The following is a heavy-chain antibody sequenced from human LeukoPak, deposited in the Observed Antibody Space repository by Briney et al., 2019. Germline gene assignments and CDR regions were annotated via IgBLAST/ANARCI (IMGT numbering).Heavy chain of an antibody. CDR2: IKSKTDGGTT. Sequence: PGGSLRLSCAASGFTFSNAWMSWVRQAPGKGLEWVGRIKSKTDGGTTDYAAPVKGRFTISRDDSKNTLYLQMNSLKTEDTAVYYCTTDIVVVTAIFHWGQGTLVTVSS. CDR1: GFTFSNAW. D-gene: IGHD2-21*02. J-gene: IGHJ4*02. CDR3: TTDIVVVTAIFH. V-gene: IGHV3-15*01.